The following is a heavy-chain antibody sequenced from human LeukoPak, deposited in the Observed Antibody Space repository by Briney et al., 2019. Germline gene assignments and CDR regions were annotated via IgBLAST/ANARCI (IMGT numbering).Heavy chain of an antibody. Sequence: GASVKVSCKASGYTFTGYYMHWVRQAPGQGLEWMGWINPNSGGTNYAQKFQGRVTMTRDTSISTAYMELSRLRSDDTAVYYCARHPPYCGGKCYYFDYWGQGTLVTVSS. CDR1: GYTFTGYY. CDR3: ARHPPYCGGKCYYFDY. J-gene: IGHJ4*02. D-gene: IGHD2-21*01. CDR2: INPNSGGT. V-gene: IGHV1-2*02.